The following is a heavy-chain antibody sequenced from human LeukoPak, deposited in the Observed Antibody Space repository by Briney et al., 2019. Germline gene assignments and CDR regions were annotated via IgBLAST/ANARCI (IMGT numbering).Heavy chain of an antibody. Sequence: PSETLSLTCTVAGGSISSYYWSWIRQAPGKGLEWIGYMYNRGSTNYNPSLKSRVTITVDTSKNQFSLKLSSVTAADTAIYYCARETAAAGSFIAINDYWGQGTLVTVSS. CDR2: MYNRGST. D-gene: IGHD6-13*01. V-gene: IGHV4-59*12. CDR1: GGSISSYY. J-gene: IGHJ4*02. CDR3: ARETAAAGSFIAINDY.